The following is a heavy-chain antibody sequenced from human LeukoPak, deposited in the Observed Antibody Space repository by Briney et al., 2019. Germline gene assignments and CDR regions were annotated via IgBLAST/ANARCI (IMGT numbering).Heavy chain of an antibody. D-gene: IGHD3-3*01. CDR1: GFSFSSYW. Sequence: SGGSLRLSCAASGFSFSSYWMHWVRQAPGKGLVWVSRIKSDGSSTSYADSVKGRFTISRDNAKNTLYLQMNSLRAEDTAVYYCARGYYAVADSWGQGTLVTVSS. J-gene: IGHJ4*02. CDR3: ARGYYAVADS. CDR2: IKSDGSST. V-gene: IGHV3-74*01.